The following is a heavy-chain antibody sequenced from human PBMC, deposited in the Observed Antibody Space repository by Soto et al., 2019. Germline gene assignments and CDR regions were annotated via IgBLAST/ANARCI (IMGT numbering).Heavy chain of an antibody. Sequence: ASVKVSRNASGGTFSSYAISWVRLAPGQGLEWMGGIIPIFGTANYAQKFQGRVTITADESTSTAYMELSSLRSEDTAVYYCARDHVVMGSGPPVGAFDIWGQGTMVTVSS. CDR1: GGTFSSYA. V-gene: IGHV1-69*13. CDR2: IIPIFGTA. J-gene: IGHJ3*02. CDR3: ARDHVVMGSGPPVGAFDI. D-gene: IGHD6-19*01.